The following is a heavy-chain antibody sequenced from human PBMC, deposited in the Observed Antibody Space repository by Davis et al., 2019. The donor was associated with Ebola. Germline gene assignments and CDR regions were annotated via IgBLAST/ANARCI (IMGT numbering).Heavy chain of an antibody. Sequence: SVKVSCKASGGTFSSYAISWVRQAPGQGLEWMGGFIPIFGTANYAQKLQGRVTMTTDTSTSTAYMELRSLRSDDTAVYYCARVVAGPGMDVWGQGTTVTVSS. D-gene: IGHD6-19*01. CDR2: FIPIFGTA. J-gene: IGHJ6*02. CDR3: ARVVAGPGMDV. CDR1: GGTFSSYA. V-gene: IGHV1-69*05.